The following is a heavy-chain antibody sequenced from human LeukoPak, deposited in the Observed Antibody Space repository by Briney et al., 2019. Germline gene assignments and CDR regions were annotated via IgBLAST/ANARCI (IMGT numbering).Heavy chain of an antibody. CDR3: ARDKIVGATYFDY. CDR2: IRQDGSEI. Sequence: GGSLRLSCAASGFSFSNYWMSWVRQAPGKGLEWVANIRQDGSEIYYVDSVKGRFTISRDNAKNSLFLQMNSLRAEDTAVYYCARDKIVGATYFDYWGQGTLVTVSS. D-gene: IGHD1-26*01. CDR1: GFSFSNYW. V-gene: IGHV3-7*01. J-gene: IGHJ4*02.